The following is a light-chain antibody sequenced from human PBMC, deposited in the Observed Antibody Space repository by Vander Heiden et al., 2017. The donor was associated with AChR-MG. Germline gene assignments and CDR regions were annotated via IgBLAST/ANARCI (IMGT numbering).Light chain of an antibody. Sequence: DIQMTQSPSSLSAFVGDSVTITCRASQSVDIWLAWYQQKPGKAPKVLMYKASTLVSGVPSRFSGTVSVTEFTLTINSLQPDDSATYYCQQYNSYPYTFGQGTKLDIK. CDR3: QQYNSYPYT. V-gene: IGKV1-5*03. J-gene: IGKJ2*01. CDR1: QSVDIW. CDR2: KAS.